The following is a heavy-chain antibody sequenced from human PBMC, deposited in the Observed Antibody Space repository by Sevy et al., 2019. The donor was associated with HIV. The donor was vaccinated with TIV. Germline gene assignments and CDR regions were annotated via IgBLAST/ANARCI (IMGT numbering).Heavy chain of an antibody. Sequence: GGSLRLSCAASGFTFSSYAMHWVRQAPGKGLEWVAVISYDGSNKYYADSVKGRFTISRDNSKNTLYLQMNSLRAEDTAVYYCAKCYYDSSGCYPDAFDIWGQGTMVTVSS. V-gene: IGHV3-30-3*02. D-gene: IGHD3-22*01. CDR1: GFTFSSYA. CDR3: AKCYYDSSGCYPDAFDI. CDR2: ISYDGSNK. J-gene: IGHJ3*02.